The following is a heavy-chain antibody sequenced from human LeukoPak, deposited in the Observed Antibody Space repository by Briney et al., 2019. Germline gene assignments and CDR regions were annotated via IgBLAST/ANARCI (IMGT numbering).Heavy chain of an antibody. J-gene: IGHJ4*02. CDR1: GFTFSSYA. CDR3: AKTFSTGYSSGWYFSYFDY. D-gene: IGHD6-19*01. V-gene: IGHV3-23*01. Sequence: PGGSLRLSCAASGFTFSSYAMSWVRQAPGKGLEWVPAISGSGGSTYYADSVKGRFTISRDNSKNTLYLQMNSLRAEDTAVYYCAKTFSTGYSSGWYFSYFDYWGQGTLVTVSS. CDR2: ISGSGGST.